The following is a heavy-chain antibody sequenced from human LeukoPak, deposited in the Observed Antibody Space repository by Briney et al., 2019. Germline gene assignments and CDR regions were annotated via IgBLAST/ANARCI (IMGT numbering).Heavy chain of an antibody. V-gene: IGHV3-21*01. Sequence: PGGSLRLSCAASGFTFGSYSMNWVRQAPGKGLEWVSSISSSSSYIYYADSVKGRFTISRDNAKNSLYLQMNSLRAEDTAVYYCARSGYDIGAFDIWGQGTMVTVSS. D-gene: IGHD3-22*01. J-gene: IGHJ3*02. CDR2: ISSSSSYI. CDR3: ARSGYDIGAFDI. CDR1: GFTFGSYS.